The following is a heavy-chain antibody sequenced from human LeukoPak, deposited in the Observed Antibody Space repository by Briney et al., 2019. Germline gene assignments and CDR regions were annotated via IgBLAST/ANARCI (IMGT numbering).Heavy chain of an antibody. CDR2: ISTSVGNT. CDR1: GFTFSTYA. CDR3: AKRAEFGGFDP. V-gene: IGHV3-23*01. D-gene: IGHD3-10*01. Sequence: GGSLRLSCAASGFTFSTYAMTWVRQAPGKGLEWVSSISTSVGNTYYADSVKGRFTISRDNSNNTLYLQMNSLTAEDTAVYYCAKRAEFGGFDPWGQGTLVTVPS. J-gene: IGHJ5*02.